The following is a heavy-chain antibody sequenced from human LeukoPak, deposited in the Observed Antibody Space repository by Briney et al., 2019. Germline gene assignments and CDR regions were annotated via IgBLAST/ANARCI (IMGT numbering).Heavy chain of an antibody. CDR3: AKDRTGPADH. J-gene: IGHJ1*01. CDR1: GFTFSSYA. Sequence: PGGSLRLSCAASGFTFSSYAMSWVRQAPGKGLEWVSAISGSGGSTYYADSVKGRFTISRDNSKSTRYLQMNSLRAEDTAMYYCAKDRTGPADHWGQGTLVTVSS. CDR2: ISGSGGST. V-gene: IGHV3-23*01.